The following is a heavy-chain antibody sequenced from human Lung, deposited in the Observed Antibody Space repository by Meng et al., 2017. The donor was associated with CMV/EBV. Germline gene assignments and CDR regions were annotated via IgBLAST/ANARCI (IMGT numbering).Heavy chain of an antibody. J-gene: IGHJ4*02. D-gene: IGHD3-9*01. CDR2: LSTSNPNT. CDR1: GYTFTSHG. Sequence: HVHLVQSGAGAKMHGASVKGRRKPSGYTFTSHGLSWVRQAPGQWPWSMGSLSTSNPNTNYSQKLQRRVTLAPDTSTRTVPMEVTSLRSDATAVYYCPRVWNYDILTGYYTHYFDYWGQETLVTVSS. CDR3: PRVWNYDILTGYYTHYFDY. V-gene: IGHV1-18*01.